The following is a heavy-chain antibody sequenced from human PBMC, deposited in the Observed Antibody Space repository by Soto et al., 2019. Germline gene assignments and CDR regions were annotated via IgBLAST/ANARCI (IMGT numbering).Heavy chain of an antibody. J-gene: IGHJ4*02. CDR2: ISGSGGST. D-gene: IGHD6-13*01. CDR3: AKRTIGSSYDY. CDR1: GFTFSSYA. V-gene: IGHV3-23*01. Sequence: EVQLLESGGGLVQPGGSLRLSCAASGFTFSSYAMNWVRQAPGQGLEWVSVISGSGGSTYYAVSVKGRFTISRDTSKNTLYLHMNSLRAEDTAVYYWAKRTIGSSYDYWGQGTLVTVSS.